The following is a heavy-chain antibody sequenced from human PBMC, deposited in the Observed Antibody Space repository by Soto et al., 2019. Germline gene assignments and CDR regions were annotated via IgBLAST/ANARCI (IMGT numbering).Heavy chain of an antibody. D-gene: IGHD1-26*01. CDR3: ANDRMSIVGATSHAFDI. CDR2: ISGSGGTT. CDR1: GFTFSNYV. J-gene: IGHJ3*02. Sequence: EVQLLESGGGLVQPGGSLRLSCADSGFTFSNYVMSWVRQAPGKGLEWVSAISGSGGTTYYADFVKGRFTIARDNSKNTLYLQMSSLRAEDTAVYYCANDRMSIVGATSHAFDIWGQGTMVTVSS. V-gene: IGHV3-23*01.